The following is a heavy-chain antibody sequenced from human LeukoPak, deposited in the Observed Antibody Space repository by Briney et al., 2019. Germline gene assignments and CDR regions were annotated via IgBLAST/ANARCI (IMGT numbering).Heavy chain of an antibody. CDR3: ARDPISGYHLWYYYYMDV. CDR2: ISSSSSYI. J-gene: IGHJ6*03. CDR1: GFTFSSYS. V-gene: IGHV3-21*01. Sequence: PGGSLRLSCAASGFTFSSYSMNWVRQAPGKGLEWVSSISSSSSYIYYADSVKGRFTISRDNAKNSLYLQMNSLRAEDTAVYYCARDPISGYHLWYYYYMDVWGKGTTVTVSS. D-gene: IGHD3-22*01.